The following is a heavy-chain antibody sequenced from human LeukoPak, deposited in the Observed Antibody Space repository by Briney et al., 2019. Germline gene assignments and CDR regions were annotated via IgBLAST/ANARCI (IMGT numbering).Heavy chain of an antibody. D-gene: IGHD6-19*01. CDR3: AKGAVAGSGGYYFDY. CDR2: ITWNSGSI. J-gene: IGHJ4*02. CDR1: GFTFDDYA. V-gene: IGHV3-9*01. Sequence: GGSLRLSCAASGFTFDDYAMHWVRQAPGKGLEWVSGITWNSGSIGYADSAKGRFTISRDNAKNSLYLQMNSLRAEDTALYYCAKGAVAGSGGYYFDYWGQGTLVTVSS.